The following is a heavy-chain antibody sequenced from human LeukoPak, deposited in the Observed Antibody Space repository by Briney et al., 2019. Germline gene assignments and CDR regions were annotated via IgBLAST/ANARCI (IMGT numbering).Heavy chain of an antibody. Sequence: GGSLRLSCAASGFSLRDDGMHWVRRTPGKGLEWVAVIRSDGSDKYYADSVKGRFTISRDTSRNTLYLQMNGLRAEDTAPYYCVKDEDWGFGSWGQGTPVTVSS. V-gene: IGHV3-30*02. CDR2: IRSDGSDK. J-gene: IGHJ4*02. CDR1: GFSLRDDG. CDR3: VKDEDWGFGS. D-gene: IGHD7-27*01.